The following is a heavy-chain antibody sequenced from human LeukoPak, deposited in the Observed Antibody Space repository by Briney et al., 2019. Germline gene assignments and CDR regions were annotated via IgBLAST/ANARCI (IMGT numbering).Heavy chain of an antibody. J-gene: IGHJ3*02. V-gene: IGHV1-69*13. CDR1: GGTFNSYA. D-gene: IGHD4-17*01. Sequence: ASVKVSCKASGGTFNSYAINWVRQAPGQGLEWMGGSIPMFGTTNFAPESQGRVTITADEFTNTAYMELTSLKSEDTAVYYCARGTTVTTAVLVPNDAFDIWGQGTMVTVSS. CDR2: SIPMFGTT. CDR3: ARGTTVTTAVLVPNDAFDI.